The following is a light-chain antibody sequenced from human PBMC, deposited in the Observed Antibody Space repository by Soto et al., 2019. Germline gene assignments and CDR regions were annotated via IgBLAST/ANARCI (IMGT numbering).Light chain of an antibody. CDR2: KVS. CDR1: QSLVHSYGXAY. Sequence: DVVMTQSPLSLPVTLGQPASISCRSNQSLVHSYGXAYFSWFQQRPGRSPRRVIYKVSNRDSGVPARXSGXGSGTDFALKISRVEAEDVGGYYGMQGTLWPITFGQGTRLEIK. CDR3: MQGTLWPIT. J-gene: IGKJ5*01. V-gene: IGKV2-30*02.